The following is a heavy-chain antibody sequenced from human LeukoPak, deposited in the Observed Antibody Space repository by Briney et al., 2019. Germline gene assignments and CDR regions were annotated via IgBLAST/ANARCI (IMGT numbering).Heavy chain of an antibody. CDR3: AKDISAATMVGAFDI. Sequence: PGGSLRLSCAASGFTFDDYAMHWVRQAPGKGLEWVSGISWNSGSIGYADSVKGRFTISRDNAKNSLYLQMNGLRAEDTALYYCAKDISAATMVGAFDIWGQGTMVTVSS. J-gene: IGHJ3*02. CDR2: ISWNSGSI. V-gene: IGHV3-9*01. D-gene: IGHD5-12*01. CDR1: GFTFDDYA.